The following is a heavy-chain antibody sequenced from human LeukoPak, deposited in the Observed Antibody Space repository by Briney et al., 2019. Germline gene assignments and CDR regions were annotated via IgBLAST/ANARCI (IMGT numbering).Heavy chain of an antibody. D-gene: IGHD1-26*01. CDR2: ISSSGAYV. Sequence: NSGGSLRLSCGASGFTFSTYAMHWVRQAPGKGLEWVSSISSSGAYVYFADSVKGRFTISRDNTKNSLYLQLNSLRAEDTAVYFCAKGPIVGPTYFDYWGRGTLVTVSS. J-gene: IGHJ4*02. V-gene: IGHV3-21*01. CDR3: AKGPIVGPTYFDY. CDR1: GFTFSTYA.